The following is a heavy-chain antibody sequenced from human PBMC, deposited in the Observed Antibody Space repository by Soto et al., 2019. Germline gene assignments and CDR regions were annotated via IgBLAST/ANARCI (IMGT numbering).Heavy chain of an antibody. CDR2: IIPIFGTA. CDR3: ASEELPADYYYGMDV. D-gene: IGHD1-26*01. Sequence: GASVKVSCKASGGTFSSDAISGVRQAPGQGLEWMGGIIPIFGTANYAQKFQGRVTITADESTSTAYMELSSLRSEDTAVYYCASEELPADYYYGMDVWGQGTTVTVSS. V-gene: IGHV1-69*13. CDR1: GGTFSSDA. J-gene: IGHJ6*02.